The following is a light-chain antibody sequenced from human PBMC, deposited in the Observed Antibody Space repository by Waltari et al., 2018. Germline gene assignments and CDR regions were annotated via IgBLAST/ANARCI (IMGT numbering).Light chain of an antibody. CDR1: QGVGQY. CDR2: HTS. V-gene: IGKV3-20*01. J-gene: IGKJ1*01. CDR3: QKYDFLLAT. Sequence: EIVLTQSPGTLSLSPGERATLSCRASQGVGQYLAWYQQRPGQAPRLLLYHTSIRATGIPDRFSGSGYGTDFSLTISRLEPEDFAVYYCQKYDFLLATFGHGTTLEIK.